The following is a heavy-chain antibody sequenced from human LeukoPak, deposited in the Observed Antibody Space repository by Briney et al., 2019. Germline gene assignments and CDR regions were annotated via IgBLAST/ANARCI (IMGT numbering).Heavy chain of an antibody. D-gene: IGHD3-22*01. CDR1: GYTFTGYY. Sequence: ASVKVSCKASGYTFTGYYMHWVRQAPGQGLEWMGWINPNSGGTNYAQRFQGRVTMTRDTSISTAYMELSRLRSDDTAVYYCARDRDDSSGYYRETLFDYWGQGTLDTVSS. V-gene: IGHV1-2*02. J-gene: IGHJ4*02. CDR2: INPNSGGT. CDR3: ARDRDDSSGYYRETLFDY.